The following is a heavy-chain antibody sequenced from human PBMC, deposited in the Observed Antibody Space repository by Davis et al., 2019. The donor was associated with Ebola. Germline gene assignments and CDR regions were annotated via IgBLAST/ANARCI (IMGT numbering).Heavy chain of an antibody. CDR3: ARGGRYSYGNIVY. J-gene: IGHJ4*02. D-gene: IGHD5-18*01. CDR2: INSDGSST. Sequence: HTGGSLRLSCAASGFTFSSYWMHWVRQAPGKGLVWVSRINSDGSSTSYADSVKGRFTISRDNAKNTLYLQMNSLRAEDTAVYYCARGGRYSYGNIVYWGQGTLVTVSS. CDR1: GFTFSSYW. V-gene: IGHV3-74*01.